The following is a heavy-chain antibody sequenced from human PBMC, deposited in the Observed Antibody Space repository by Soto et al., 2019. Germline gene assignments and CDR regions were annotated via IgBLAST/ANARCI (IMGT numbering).Heavy chain of an antibody. CDR2: IYSGGST. D-gene: IGHD3-10*01. Sequence: GGSLRLSCAASGFTVSSNYMSWVRQAPGKGLEWVSVIYSGGSTYYADSVKGRFTISRDNSKNTLYLQMNSLRAEDTAVYYCAREGNYYGSRSYYRDYYYGMDVWGQGTTVTVS. CDR3: AREGNYYGSRSYYRDYYYGMDV. J-gene: IGHJ6*02. CDR1: GFTVSSNY. V-gene: IGHV3-53*01.